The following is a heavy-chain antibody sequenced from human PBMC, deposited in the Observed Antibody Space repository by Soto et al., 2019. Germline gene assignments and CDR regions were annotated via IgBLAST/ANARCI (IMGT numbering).Heavy chain of an antibody. CDR3: ARDLGYCSSTSCFYYYYYMDV. D-gene: IGHD2-2*01. V-gene: IGHV1-69*04. CDR1: GGTFSSYT. Sequence: ASVKVSCKASGGTFSSYTISWVRQAPGQGLEWMGRIIPILGIANYAQKFQGRVTITADKSTSTAYKELSSLRSEDTAVYYCARDLGYCSSTSCFYYYYYMDVWGKGTTVTVSS. J-gene: IGHJ6*03. CDR2: IIPILGIA.